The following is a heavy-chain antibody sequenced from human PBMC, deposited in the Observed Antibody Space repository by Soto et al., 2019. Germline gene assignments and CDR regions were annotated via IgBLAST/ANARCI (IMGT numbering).Heavy chain of an antibody. CDR1: GFTFSSYS. D-gene: IGHD2-15*01. CDR2: INSDGSST. Sequence: GGSLRLSCAASGFTFSSYSMNWVRQAPGKGLEWVSCINSDGSSTCYADSVKGRFTISRDNAKNTLYLQMNSLRAEDTAVYYCAPAPVDCSGGSCYHAEVFFYYWGQGTLVTVSS. CDR3: APAPVDCSGGSCYHAEVFFYY. J-gene: IGHJ4*02. V-gene: IGHV3-74*01.